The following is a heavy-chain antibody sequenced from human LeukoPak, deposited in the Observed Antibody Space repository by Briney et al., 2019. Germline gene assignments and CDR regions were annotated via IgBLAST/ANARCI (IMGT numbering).Heavy chain of an antibody. CDR2: IWYDGSNK. Sequence: PGRSLRLSCAASGFTFSSYGMHWVRQAPGKGLEWVAVIWYDGSNKYYADSVKGRFTISRDNSKNTLYLQMNSLRAEDTAVYYCTRGSFRTTGDSYHYGMDVWGQGTTVTVSS. J-gene: IGHJ6*02. CDR3: TRGSFRTTGDSYHYGMDV. V-gene: IGHV3-33*01. D-gene: IGHD3/OR15-3a*01. CDR1: GFTFSSYG.